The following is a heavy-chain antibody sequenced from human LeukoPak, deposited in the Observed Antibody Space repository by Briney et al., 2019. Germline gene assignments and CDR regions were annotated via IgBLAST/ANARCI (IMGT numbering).Heavy chain of an antibody. CDR3: ARHVVGYNPLDY. J-gene: IGHJ4*02. Sequence: PSETLSLTCTVSGGSISNYYWSWIRQPPGKGLEWIGSIYYSGSTYYNPSLKSRVTISVDTSKNQFSLKLSSVTAADTAVYYCARHVVGYNPLDYWGQGTLVTVSS. D-gene: IGHD5-24*01. CDR1: GGSISNYY. V-gene: IGHV4-39*01. CDR2: IYYSGST.